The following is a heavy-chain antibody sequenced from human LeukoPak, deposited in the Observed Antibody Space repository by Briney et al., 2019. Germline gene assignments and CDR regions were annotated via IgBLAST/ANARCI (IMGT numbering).Heavy chain of an antibody. J-gene: IGHJ4*02. CDR2: IYGSGST. Sequence: GGSLRLSCAASGFTVSSNQMTWVRQAPGKGLEWVSIIYGSGSTYYADSVKDRFTISRDNSKNMVYLQLNSLRAEDTAIFYCVQIPGGGYWGQGTLVTVSS. V-gene: IGHV3-53*01. CDR3: VQIPGGGY. D-gene: IGHD5-24*01. CDR1: GFTVSSNQ.